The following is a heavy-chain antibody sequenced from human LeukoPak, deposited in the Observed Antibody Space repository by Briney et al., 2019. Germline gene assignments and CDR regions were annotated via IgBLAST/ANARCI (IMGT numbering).Heavy chain of an antibody. Sequence: SETLSLTCAVYGGSFRGYYWSWIRQPPGKGLEWIGEINHSGSTNYNPSLKSRVTISVDTSKNQFSLKLSSVTAADTAVYYCAIVWRAGRNFDYWGQGTLVTVSS. V-gene: IGHV4-34*01. CDR3: AIVWRAGRNFDY. CDR2: INHSGST. CDR1: GGSFRGYY. D-gene: IGHD6-19*01. J-gene: IGHJ4*02.